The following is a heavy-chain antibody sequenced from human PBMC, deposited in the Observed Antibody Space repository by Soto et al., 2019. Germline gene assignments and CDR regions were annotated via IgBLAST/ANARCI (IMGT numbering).Heavy chain of an antibody. CDR3: ARTGTSGSYSIFYSRHFDY. Sequence: GGSLRLSCAASGFTFSSYSMNWVRQAPGKGLEWVSYISSSSSTIYYADSVKGRFTISRDNAKNSLFLQMNSLRDEDTAVYYCARTGTSGSYSIFYSRHFDYWGQGTLVTVSS. CDR1: GFTFSSYS. V-gene: IGHV3-48*02. J-gene: IGHJ4*02. D-gene: IGHD3-10*01. CDR2: ISSSSSTI.